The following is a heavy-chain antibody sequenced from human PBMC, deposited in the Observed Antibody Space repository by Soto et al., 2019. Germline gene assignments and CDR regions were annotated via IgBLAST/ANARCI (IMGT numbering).Heavy chain of an antibody. CDR2: ISYDGSNK. Sequence: QVQLVESGGGVVQPGRSLRLSCAASGFTFSSYAMHWVRQAPGKGLEWVAVISYDGSNKYYADSVKGRCTSSRDNSKNTLYLQMNSLRAEDPAVYYCARDGRFGGSYFAYWGQGTLVTVSS. D-gene: IGHD1-26*01. CDR3: ARDGRFGGSYFAY. V-gene: IGHV3-30-3*01. J-gene: IGHJ4*02. CDR1: GFTFSSYA.